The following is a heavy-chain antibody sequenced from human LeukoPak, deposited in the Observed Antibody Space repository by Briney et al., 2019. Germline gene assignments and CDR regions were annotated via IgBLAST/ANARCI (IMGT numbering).Heavy chain of an antibody. CDR1: GGSISSGDYY. CDR3: ASSGWYWDALDI. Sequence: PSQTLSLTCTVSGGSISSGDYYWSWIRQPPGKGLEWIGYIYYSGSTYYNPSLKSRVTISVDTSKNQFSLKLSSVTAADTAVYYCASSGWYWDALDIWGQGTMVTVSS. CDR2: IYYSGST. J-gene: IGHJ3*02. D-gene: IGHD6-19*01. V-gene: IGHV4-30-4*01.